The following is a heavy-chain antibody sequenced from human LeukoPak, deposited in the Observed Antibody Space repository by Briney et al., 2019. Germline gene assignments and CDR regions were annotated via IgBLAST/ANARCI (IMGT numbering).Heavy chain of an antibody. D-gene: IGHD3-10*01. CDR3: VRGTPTPGMDY. V-gene: IGHV7-4-1*02. Sequence: ASVKVSCTASGYPFSAHFLNWVRQAPGQGLEWMGNIDTTTGNPRYAQDFTGRFVFSLDTSVSTAYLQITSLKADDTAAYYCVRGTPTPGMDYWGQGTQVTVSS. CDR1: GYPFSAHF. CDR2: IDTTTGNP. J-gene: IGHJ4*02.